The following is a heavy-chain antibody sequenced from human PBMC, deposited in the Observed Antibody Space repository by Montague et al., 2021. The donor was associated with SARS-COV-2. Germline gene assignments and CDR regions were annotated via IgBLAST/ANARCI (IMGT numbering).Heavy chain of an antibody. CDR3: ARDAYYFGPGRENHGAFDR. V-gene: IGHV4-4*07. J-gene: IGHJ5*02. Sequence: SETLSLTCSVSGDSITPYGDSIGGYFWSWIPQPAGKGLEWIGRIYANVHFDYNPSLNSRVSMSMDTSKQEFSMRLISVTAADTAVYYCARDAYYFGPGRENHGAFDRWGQGILVTVSS. D-gene: IGHD2/OR15-2a*01. CDR2: IYANVHF. CDR1: GDSITPYGDSIGGYF.